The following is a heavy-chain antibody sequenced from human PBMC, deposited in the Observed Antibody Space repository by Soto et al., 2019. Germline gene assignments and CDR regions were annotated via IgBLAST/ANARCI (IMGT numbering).Heavy chain of an antibody. V-gene: IGHV1-18*04. CDR2: ISAYNGNT. CDR3: ARDQNIVGATIWVY. D-gene: IGHD1-26*01. CDR1: GYTFTSYG. J-gene: IGHJ4*02. Sequence: ASVKVSCKASGYTFTSYGISWVRQTPGQGLEWMGWISAYNGNTNYAQKLQGRVTMTTDTSTSTAYMELRSLRSDDTAVYYCARDQNIVGATIWVYWGQGTLVTVS.